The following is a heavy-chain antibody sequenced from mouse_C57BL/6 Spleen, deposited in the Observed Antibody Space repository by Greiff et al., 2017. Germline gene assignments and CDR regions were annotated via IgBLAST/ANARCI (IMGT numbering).Heavy chain of an antibody. CDR1: GYTFTDYE. CDR3: TDYYGSSYGVLYFDV. J-gene: IGHJ1*03. Sequence: QVQLQQSGAELVRPGASVTLSCKASGYTFTDYEMHWVKQTPVHGLEWIGAIDPETGGTAYNQKFKGKAILTADKSSSTAYMELRSLTSEDSAVYYCTDYYGSSYGVLYFDVWGTGTTVTVSS. V-gene: IGHV1-15*01. D-gene: IGHD1-1*01. CDR2: IDPETGGT.